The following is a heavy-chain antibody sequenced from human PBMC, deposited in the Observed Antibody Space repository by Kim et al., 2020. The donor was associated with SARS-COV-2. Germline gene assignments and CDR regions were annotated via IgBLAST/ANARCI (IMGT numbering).Heavy chain of an antibody. V-gene: IGHV3-53*04. J-gene: IGHJ6*02. D-gene: IGHD6-13*01. CDR3: ATAAALYYYYGMDV. Sequence: YADSVNGRFTISRHNSKNTLYLQMNSLRAEDTAVYYCATAAALYYYYGMDVWGQGTTVTVSS.